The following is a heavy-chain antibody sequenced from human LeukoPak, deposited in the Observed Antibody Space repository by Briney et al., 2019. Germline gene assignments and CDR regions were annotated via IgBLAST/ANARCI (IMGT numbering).Heavy chain of an antibody. J-gene: IGHJ4*02. V-gene: IGHV3-66*01. CDR1: GFTVSSNY. Sequence: PGGSLRLSCAASGFTVSSNYMSWVRQAPGRGLEWVSVIYSGGSTYYADSVKGRFTISRDNSKNMLFLQMNSLRAGDTAVYYCARGTVIMVDYWGQGTLVTVSS. CDR3: ARGTVIMVDY. CDR2: IYSGGST. D-gene: IGHD3-10*01.